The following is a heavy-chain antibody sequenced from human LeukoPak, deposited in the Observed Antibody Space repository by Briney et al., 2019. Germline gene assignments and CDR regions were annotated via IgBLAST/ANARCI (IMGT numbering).Heavy chain of an antibody. J-gene: IGHJ4*02. CDR1: GFTFSSYA. V-gene: IGHV3-23*01. CDR3: AKDTGVYCGGDCYSMTFDY. CDR2: ISGSGGST. D-gene: IGHD2-21*01. Sequence: GGSLRLSCAASGFTFSSYAMSWVRQAPGKGLEWDSAISGSGGSTYYADSVKGRFTISRDNSKNTLYLQMNSLRAEDTAVYYCAKDTGVYCGGDCYSMTFDYWGQGTLVTVSS.